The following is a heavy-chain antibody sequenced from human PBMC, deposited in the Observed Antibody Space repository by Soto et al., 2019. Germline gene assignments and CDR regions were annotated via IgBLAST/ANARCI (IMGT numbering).Heavy chain of an antibody. CDR2: IWYDGSNK. D-gene: IGHD2-2*01. CDR3: ARDPPPPDCSSTSCYGGFDY. J-gene: IGHJ4*02. CDR1: GFTFSSYG. V-gene: IGHV3-33*01. Sequence: GGSLRLSCAASGFTFSSYGMHWVRQAPGKGLEWVAVIWYDGSNKYYADSVKGRFTISRDNSKNTLYLQMNSLRAEDTAVYYCARDPPPPDCSSTSCYGGFDYWGQGTLVTVSS.